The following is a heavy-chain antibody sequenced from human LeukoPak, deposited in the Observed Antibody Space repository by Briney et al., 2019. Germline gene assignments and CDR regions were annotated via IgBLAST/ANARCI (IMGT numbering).Heavy chain of an antibody. V-gene: IGHV1-2*02. Sequence: ASVKVSCKASGYTFTGYYMHWVRQAPGQGLEWMGWINPNSGGTNYAQKFQGRVTMTRDTSISTAYMELSRLRSDDTAVYYCARDLGSSNLSAEYFQHWGQGTLVTVSS. CDR3: ARDLGSSNLSAEYFQH. D-gene: IGHD6-13*01. J-gene: IGHJ1*01. CDR2: INPNSGGT. CDR1: GYTFTGYY.